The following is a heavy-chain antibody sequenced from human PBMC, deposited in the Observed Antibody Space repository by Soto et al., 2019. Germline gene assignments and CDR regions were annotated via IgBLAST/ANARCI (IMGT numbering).Heavy chain of an antibody. CDR3: ARYRSGSVHYFDY. J-gene: IGHJ4*02. CDR2: IYYSGST. V-gene: IGHV4-59*01. CDR1: GGSISSYY. D-gene: IGHD3-3*01. Sequence: ETLSLTCTVSGGSISSYYWSWIRQPPGKGLEWIGYIYYSGSTNYNPSLKSRVTISVDTSKNQFSLKLSSVTAADTAVYYCARYRSGSVHYFDYWGQGTLVTVSS.